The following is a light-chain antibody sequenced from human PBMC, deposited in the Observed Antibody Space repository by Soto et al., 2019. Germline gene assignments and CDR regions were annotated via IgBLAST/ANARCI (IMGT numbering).Light chain of an antibody. CDR3: QQYNNWPPWT. V-gene: IGKV3-15*01. J-gene: IGKJ1*01. Sequence: EIVMTQSPATLSVSPGERATLSCRASQSVSSNLAWYQQKPGQAPRLLIYGASTRATGFPARFSGSGFGTEFTPTISSLQSEDFAVYYCQQYNNWPPWTFGQGTKVEIK. CDR1: QSVSSN. CDR2: GAS.